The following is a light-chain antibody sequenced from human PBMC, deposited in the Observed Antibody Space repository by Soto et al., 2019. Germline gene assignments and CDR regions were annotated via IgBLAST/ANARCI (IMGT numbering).Light chain of an antibody. CDR2: DVS. V-gene: IGLV2-14*01. J-gene: IGLJ1*01. CDR1: SSDVGGYNY. CDR3: SSYTISNTLV. Sequence: QSALTQPASVSVSPGHSITISCTGTSSDVGGYNYVSWYQQYPGKAPKLMIYDVSNRPSGVSNRFPGSKSGNTASLTISGLQAEDEADYYCSSYTISNTLVFGSGTKVTVL.